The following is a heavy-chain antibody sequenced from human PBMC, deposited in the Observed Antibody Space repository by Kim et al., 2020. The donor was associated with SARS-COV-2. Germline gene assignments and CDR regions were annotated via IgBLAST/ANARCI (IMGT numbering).Heavy chain of an antibody. V-gene: IGHV3-21*01. CDR3: ARDGGYDYVWGSYRHDY. J-gene: IGHJ4*02. D-gene: IGHD3-16*02. Sequence: VKGRFTISRDNAKNSLYLQMNSLRAEDTAVYYCARDGGYDYVWGSYRHDYWGQGTLVTVSS.